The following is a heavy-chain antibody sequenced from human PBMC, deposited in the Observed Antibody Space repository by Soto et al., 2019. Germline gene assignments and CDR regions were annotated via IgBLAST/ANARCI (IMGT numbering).Heavy chain of an antibody. Sequence: QVQMVESGGGVVQPGRSLRLYCAASRLTLSNYVMHWVRQAPGKGLEWVAGISYDGRNTYYADSVTGLLSISSDNANNTLFVQKHSLIPEDTNVYYCAGGDYYYALDVCGQGNTVTV. CDR2: ISYDGRNT. V-gene: IGHV3-30*04. CDR1: RLTLSNYV. CDR3: AGGDYYYALDV. J-gene: IGHJ6*02.